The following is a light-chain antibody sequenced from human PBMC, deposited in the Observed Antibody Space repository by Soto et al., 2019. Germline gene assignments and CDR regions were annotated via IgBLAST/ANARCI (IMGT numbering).Light chain of an antibody. CDR1: QSVSSY. CDR3: QQRSNWPPPIT. CDR2: DAS. Sequence: ESVSSQSPSAVPLSPGERATLSCRASQSVSSYLAWYQQKPGQAPRLLIYDASNRATGIPARFSGSGSGTDFTLTISSLEPEDFAVYYCQQRSNWPPPITFGQGTRLEIK. V-gene: IGKV3-11*01. J-gene: IGKJ5*01.